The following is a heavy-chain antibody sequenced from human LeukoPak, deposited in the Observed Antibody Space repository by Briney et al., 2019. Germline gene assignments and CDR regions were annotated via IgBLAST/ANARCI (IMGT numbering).Heavy chain of an antibody. J-gene: IGHJ4*02. Sequence: SETLSLTCTVSGGSMSSSSYYWGWIRQPPGKGLEWIGSIYYSGSTYYNLSLKSRVTISVDTSKNQFSLKLSSVTAADTAVYYCAREAYCGGDCYSGDYWGQGTLVTVSS. V-gene: IGHV4-39*02. CDR3: AREAYCGGDCYSGDY. CDR1: GGSMSSSSYY. D-gene: IGHD2-21*02. CDR2: IYYSGST.